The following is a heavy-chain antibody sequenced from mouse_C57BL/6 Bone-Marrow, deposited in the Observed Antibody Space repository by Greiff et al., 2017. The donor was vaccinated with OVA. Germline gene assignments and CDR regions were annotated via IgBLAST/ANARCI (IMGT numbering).Heavy chain of an antibody. CDR2: INPNNGGT. J-gene: IGHJ3*01. Sequence: VQLQQSGPELVKPGASVKISCKASGYTFTDYYMNWVKQSHGKSLEWIGDINPNNGGTSYNQKFKGKATLTVDKSSSTAYMELRSLTSEDSAVYYCARWDYDSFAYWGQGTLVTVSA. D-gene: IGHD2-4*01. V-gene: IGHV1-26*01. CDR1: GYTFTDYY. CDR3: ARWDYDSFAY.